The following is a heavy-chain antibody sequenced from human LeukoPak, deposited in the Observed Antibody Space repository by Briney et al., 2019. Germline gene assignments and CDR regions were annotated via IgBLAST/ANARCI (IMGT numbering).Heavy chain of an antibody. V-gene: IGHV4-30-4*08. CDR2: IYYSGST. Sequence: LRLSCAASGFTFSSYSMNWVRQAPGKGLEWIGYIYYSGSTYYNPSLKSRVTISVDTSKNQFSLKLSSVTAADTAVYYCARLRYYDRAFDIWGQGTMVTVSS. CDR3: ARLRYYDRAFDI. CDR1: GFTFSSYS. J-gene: IGHJ3*02. D-gene: IGHD3-22*01.